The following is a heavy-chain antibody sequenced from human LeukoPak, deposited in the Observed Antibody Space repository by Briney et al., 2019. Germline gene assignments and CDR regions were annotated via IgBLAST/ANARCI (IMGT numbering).Heavy chain of an antibody. CDR1: GGSISSYY. CDR2: IYYSGST. Sequence: PSETLSLTCTVSGGSISSYYLSWIRQPPGKGLEWIGYIYYSGSTNYNPSLKSRVTISVDTSKNQFSLKLSSVTAADTAVYYCAREAGDQGYWGQGTLVTVSS. J-gene: IGHJ4*02. CDR3: AREAGDQGY. V-gene: IGHV4-59*01. D-gene: IGHD7-27*01.